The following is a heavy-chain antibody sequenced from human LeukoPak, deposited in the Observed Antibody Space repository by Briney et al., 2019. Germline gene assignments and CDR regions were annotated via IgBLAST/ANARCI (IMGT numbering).Heavy chain of an antibody. CDR1: GGTFSSYA. J-gene: IGHJ2*01. V-gene: IGHV1-69*04. CDR2: IIPILGIA. CDR3: VSDRSDGGFPESNGYPTFDL. Sequence: GASVKVSCKASGGTFSSYAISWVRRAPGQGLEWMGRIIPILGIANYAQKFQGRVTITADKSTSTAYMELSSLRSEDTAVYFCVSDRSDGGFPESNGYPTFDLWGRGTLVTVSS. D-gene: IGHD5-24*01.